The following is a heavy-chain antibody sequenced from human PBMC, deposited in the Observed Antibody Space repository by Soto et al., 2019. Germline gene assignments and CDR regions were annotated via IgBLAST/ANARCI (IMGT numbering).Heavy chain of an antibody. CDR2: GDYTGFYT. Sequence: GGSLRLSCAASGFSFSHFAMNWVRQPPGKSLEWVSSGDYTGFYTFYAASVKGRFTISRDNSKNTVYPELNSLRAEDTAVYYCAKRSGAHAEIDYRGKATLVTVSS. J-gene: IGHJ4*02. CDR1: GFSFSHFA. V-gene: IGHV3-23*01. CDR3: AKRSGAHAEIDY.